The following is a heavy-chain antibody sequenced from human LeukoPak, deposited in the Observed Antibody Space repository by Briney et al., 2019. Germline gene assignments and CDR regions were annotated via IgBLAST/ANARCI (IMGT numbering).Heavy chain of an antibody. CDR2: ISGSGGST. V-gene: IGHV3-23*01. J-gene: IGHJ4*02. D-gene: IGHD3-10*01. Sequence: GKGLEWDSAISGSGGSTYYADSVKGRFTISRDNSKNTLYLQMNSLRAEDTAVYYCAKGWSGELIPTFDYWGQGTLVTVSS. CDR3: AKGWSGELIPTFDY.